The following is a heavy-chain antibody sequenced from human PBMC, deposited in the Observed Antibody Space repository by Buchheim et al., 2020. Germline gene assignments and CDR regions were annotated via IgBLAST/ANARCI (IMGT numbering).Heavy chain of an antibody. CDR3: ARVDYDFWSGYLDY. CDR1: GGSISSYY. D-gene: IGHD3-3*01. V-gene: IGHV4-59*01. Sequence: QVQLQESGPGLVKPSETLSLTCTVSGGSISSYYWSWIRQPPGKGLEWIGYIYYSGSTNYNPSLKSRVTISVDTSKNQFSLKLSSVTAADTAVYYCARVDYDFWSGYLDYWGLGTL. J-gene: IGHJ4*02. CDR2: IYYSGST.